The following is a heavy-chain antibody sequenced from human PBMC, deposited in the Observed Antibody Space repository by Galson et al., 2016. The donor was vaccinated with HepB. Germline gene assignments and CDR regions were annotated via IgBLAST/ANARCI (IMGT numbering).Heavy chain of an antibody. Sequence: SVKVSCKASGYTSTSYGISWVRQAPGQGLEWMGWISAYNGNTNYAQKLQGRVTMTTDTSTSTAYMELRSLRSDDTAVYYCATRRRCSGGSCYLHYYYYGMDVWGQGTTVTVSS. CDR2: ISAYNGNT. CDR1: GYTSTSYG. J-gene: IGHJ6*02. V-gene: IGHV1-18*01. CDR3: ATRRRCSGGSCYLHYYYYGMDV. D-gene: IGHD2-15*01.